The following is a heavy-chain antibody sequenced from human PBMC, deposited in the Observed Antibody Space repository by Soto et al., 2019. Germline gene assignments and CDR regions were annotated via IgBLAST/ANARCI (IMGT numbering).Heavy chain of an antibody. V-gene: IGHV6-1*01. CDR2: TYYRSKWYN. CDR1: WYIFSIYMVS. Sequence: PSQPLXLTCAISWYIFSIYMVSWDLIIQSPSRGLEWLGRTYYRSKWYNDYAVSVKSRITINSDTSKNQFSLHLNSVTPEDTAVYYSARDKKYNNWSKWLDTRGQGTLVTVSS. D-gene: IGHD1-1*01. CDR3: ARDKKYNNWSKWLDT. J-gene: IGHJ5*02.